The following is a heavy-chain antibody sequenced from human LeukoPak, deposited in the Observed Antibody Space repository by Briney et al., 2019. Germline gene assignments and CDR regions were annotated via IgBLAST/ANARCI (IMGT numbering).Heavy chain of an antibody. Sequence: GGSLRLSCAASGFTFSSYAMSWVRLAPGKGLEWVSAISGSGGSTYYADSVKGRFTISRDKSKNTLYLQMNSLRAEDTAVYYCAKSDWFDLIIYFGYWGQGALVTVSS. CDR2: ISGSGGST. CDR1: GFTFSSYA. V-gene: IGHV3-23*01. D-gene: IGHD3-9*01. J-gene: IGHJ4*02. CDR3: AKSDWFDLIIYFGY.